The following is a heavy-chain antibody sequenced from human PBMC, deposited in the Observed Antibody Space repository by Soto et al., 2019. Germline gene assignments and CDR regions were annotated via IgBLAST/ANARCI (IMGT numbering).Heavy chain of an antibody. CDR3: ARPEGVIVMFRAFDI. CDR2: ISYDGSNK. J-gene: IGHJ3*02. D-gene: IGHD3-16*02. V-gene: IGHV3-30-3*01. Sequence: QVQLVESGGGVVQPGRSLRLSCAASGFTFSSYAMHWVRQAPGKGLEWVAVISYDGSNKYYADSVKGRFTISRDNSKNTLYLQMNSLRAEDTAVYYCARPEGVIVMFRAFDIWGQGTMVTVSS. CDR1: GFTFSSYA.